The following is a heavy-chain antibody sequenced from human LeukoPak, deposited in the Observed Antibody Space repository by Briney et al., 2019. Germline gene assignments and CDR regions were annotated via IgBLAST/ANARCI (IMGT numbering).Heavy chain of an antibody. Sequence: SETLSLTCTVSGGSISSYYWSWIRQPAGKGLEWIGRIYTSGSTNYNPSLKSRVTMSVDTSKNQFSLKLSSVTAADTAVYYCAGEVSYYYDSSGYYSSWGQGTLVTVSS. J-gene: IGHJ4*02. CDR3: AGEVSYYYDSSGYYSS. V-gene: IGHV4-4*07. CDR2: IYTSGST. CDR1: GGSISSYY. D-gene: IGHD3-22*01.